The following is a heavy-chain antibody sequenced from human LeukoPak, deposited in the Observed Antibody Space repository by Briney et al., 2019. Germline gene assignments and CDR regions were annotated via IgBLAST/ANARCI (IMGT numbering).Heavy chain of an antibody. CDR2: ISAYNGNT. Sequence: ASVKVSCKASGYTFTSYGISWVRQAPGQGLEWMGWISAYNGNTNYAQKLQGRVIMTTDTSTSTAYMELRSLRADDTAMYYRARVAPNRRYCSGGSCLSYFDYWGQGTLVTVSS. V-gene: IGHV1-18*01. J-gene: IGHJ4*02. CDR3: ARVAPNRRYCSGGSCLSYFDY. D-gene: IGHD2-15*01. CDR1: GYTFTSYG.